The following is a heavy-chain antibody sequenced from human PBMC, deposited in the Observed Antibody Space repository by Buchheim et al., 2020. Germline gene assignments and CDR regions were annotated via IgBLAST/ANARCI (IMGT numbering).Heavy chain of an antibody. V-gene: IGHV4-34*01. J-gene: IGHJ4*02. CDR2: INHSGST. Sequence: QVQLQQWGAGLLKPSETLSLTCAVYGGSFSGYYWSWIRQPPGKGLEWIGEINHSGSTNYNPSLKSRVTISVDTSKNQFFLKLSSVTAADTAVYYCARGFGCSSTSCYYYFDYWGQGTL. CDR3: ARGFGCSSTSCYYYFDY. D-gene: IGHD2-2*01. CDR1: GGSFSGYY.